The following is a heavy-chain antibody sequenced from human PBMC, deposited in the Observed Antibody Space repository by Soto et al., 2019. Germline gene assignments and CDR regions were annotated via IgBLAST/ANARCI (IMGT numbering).Heavy chain of an antibody. J-gene: IGHJ4*02. CDR3: AAVYTYYYDSSGYSDY. Sequence: SVKVSCKASGFTFTSSAVQWVRQARGQRLEWIGWIVVGSGNTNYAQKFQERVTITRDMSTSTAYMELSSLRSEDTAVYYCAAVYTYYYDSSGYSDYWGQGTLVTVSS. CDR2: IVVGSGNT. V-gene: IGHV1-58*01. D-gene: IGHD3-22*01. CDR1: GFTFTSSA.